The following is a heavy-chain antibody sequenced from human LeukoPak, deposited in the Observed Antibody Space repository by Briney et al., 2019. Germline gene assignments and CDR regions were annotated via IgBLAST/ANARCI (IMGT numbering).Heavy chain of an antibody. Sequence: PSETLSLTCTVSGYSISSGYYWGWIRQPPGKGLEWIGSIYHSGSTYYNPSLKSRVTISVDTSKNQFSLKLSSVTAADTAVYYCARVNYDFWSGYKTPDYMDVWGKGTTVTVSS. CDR2: IYHSGST. D-gene: IGHD3-3*01. V-gene: IGHV4-38-2*02. CDR1: GYSISSGYY. CDR3: ARVNYDFWSGYKTPDYMDV. J-gene: IGHJ6*03.